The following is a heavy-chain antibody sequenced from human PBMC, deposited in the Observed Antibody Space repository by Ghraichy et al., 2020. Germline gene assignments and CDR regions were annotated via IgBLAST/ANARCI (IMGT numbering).Heavy chain of an antibody. V-gene: IGHV1-18*01. J-gene: IGHJ3*02. D-gene: IGHD6-19*01. CDR3: ARVGWYEDAFDI. CDR2: ISAYYNNT. Sequence: ASVKVSCKTGRAPVTTHVTFRERQCPVLVEEWKGWISAYYNNTDYAKKFQGRVTMTTDTSTSTVYVELRSLKSDETVVYYCARVGWYEDAFDIWGQGTLVTVSP. CDR1: RAPVTTHV.